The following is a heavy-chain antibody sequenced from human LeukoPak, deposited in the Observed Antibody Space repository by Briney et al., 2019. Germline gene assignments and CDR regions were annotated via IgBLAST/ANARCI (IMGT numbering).Heavy chain of an antibody. CDR3: VVGLWFGELSGYFDY. J-gene: IGHJ4*02. V-gene: IGHV3-30*02. Sequence: KSGGSLRLSYAASGFTFSSYGMHWVRQAPGKGLEWVAFIRYDGSNKYYADSVKGRFTISRDNSKNTLYLQMNSLRAEDTAVYYCVVGLWFGELSGYFDYWGQGTLVTVSS. CDR1: GFTFSSYG. CDR2: IRYDGSNK. D-gene: IGHD3-10*01.